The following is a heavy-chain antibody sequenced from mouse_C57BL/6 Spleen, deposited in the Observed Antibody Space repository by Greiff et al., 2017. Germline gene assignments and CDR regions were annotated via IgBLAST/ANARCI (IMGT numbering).Heavy chain of an antibody. CDR1: GFTFSSSA. Sequence: EVKLVESGGGLVKPGGSLKLSCAASGFTFSSSAMSWVRQTPGKRLEWVATISDGGSYTYYPDNVKGRFTISRDNAKNNLYLQMSHLKSEDTAMYYCERDESSAMDYWGQGTSVTVSS. J-gene: IGHJ4*01. CDR3: ERDESSAMDY. V-gene: IGHV5-4*01. CDR2: ISDGGSYT.